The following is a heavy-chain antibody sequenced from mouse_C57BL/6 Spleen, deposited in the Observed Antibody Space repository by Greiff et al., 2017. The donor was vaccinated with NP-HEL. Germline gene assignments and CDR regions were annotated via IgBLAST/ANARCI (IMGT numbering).Heavy chain of an antibody. CDR1: GYTFTSYW. V-gene: IGHV1-50*01. CDR3: ARKGYYGSTAY. Sequence: VQLQQPGAELVKPGASVKLSCKASGYTFTSYWMQWVKQRPGQGLEWIGEIDPSDSYTNYNQKFKGKATLTVDTSSSTAYMQLSSLTSEDSAGYYCARKGYYGSTAYWGQGTLVTVSA. J-gene: IGHJ3*01. D-gene: IGHD1-1*01. CDR2: IDPSDSYT.